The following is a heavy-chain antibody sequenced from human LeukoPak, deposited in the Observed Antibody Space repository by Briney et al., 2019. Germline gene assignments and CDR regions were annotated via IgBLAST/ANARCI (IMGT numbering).Heavy chain of an antibody. J-gene: IGHJ6*03. CDR3: AKDAYGGATFFYYMDV. CDR1: GFTFDDYA. D-gene: IGHD2/OR15-2a*01. V-gene: IGHV3-9*01. Sequence: GRSLRLSCAGSGFTFDDYAMHWVRQTPGKGLEWVSGFSWNSGNIAYADFVGGRFTISRDNAKNSLSLQMNSLSDEDTAVYYCAKDAYGGATFFYYMDVWGKGTTVTVSS. CDR2: FSWNSGNI.